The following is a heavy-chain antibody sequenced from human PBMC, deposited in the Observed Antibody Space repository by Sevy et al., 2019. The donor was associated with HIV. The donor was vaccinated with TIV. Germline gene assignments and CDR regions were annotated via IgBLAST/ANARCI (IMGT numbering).Heavy chain of an antibody. D-gene: IGHD6-6*01. Sequence: SETLSLTCSVSGASVSSGSFFWTWIRQAPGKGLEWIGYIYYSGSTNYNPSLKSRVTFSVDTSKNQFSLKLRSVTAADTAVYYWARDQAESSSTGGLDSWGPGALVTVS. CDR2: IYYSGST. J-gene: IGHJ4*02. CDR1: GASVSSGSFF. CDR3: ARDQAESSSTGGLDS. V-gene: IGHV4-61*01.